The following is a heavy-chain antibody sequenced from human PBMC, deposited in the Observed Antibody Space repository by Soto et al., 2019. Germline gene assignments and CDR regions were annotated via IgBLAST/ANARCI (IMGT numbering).Heavy chain of an antibody. Sequence: SETLSLTCAVSGYSISSSNWGGWIRQPPGKGLEWIGYIYYSGSTYYNPSLKSRVTMSVDTSKNQFSLKLSSVTAVDTAVYYCARAQSGPFDYWGQGTLVTVSS. CDR2: IYYSGST. V-gene: IGHV4-28*03. J-gene: IGHJ4*02. CDR3: ARAQSGPFDY. CDR1: GYSISSSNW.